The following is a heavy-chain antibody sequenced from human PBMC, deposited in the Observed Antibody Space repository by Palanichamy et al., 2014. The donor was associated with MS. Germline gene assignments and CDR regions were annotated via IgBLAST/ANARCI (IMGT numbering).Heavy chain of an antibody. J-gene: IGHJ2*01. D-gene: IGHD6-19*01. Sequence: QLQLQDRGPGLVKPSETLSLTCTVSGGSISSSSYVLGLDPPAPRKGLEWIGTIYYGGSTYYNPSLKSRVTISVDTSKNQFSLNLNSVTAADTAVYFCARRLLNSGGWSFDLWGRGTLVTVSS. CDR3: ARRLLNSGGWSFDL. CDR1: GGSISSSSYV. CDR2: IYYGGST. V-gene: IGHV4-39*01.